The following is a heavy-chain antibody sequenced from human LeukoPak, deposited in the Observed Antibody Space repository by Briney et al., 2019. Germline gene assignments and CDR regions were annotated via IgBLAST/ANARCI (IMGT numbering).Heavy chain of an antibody. J-gene: IGHJ4*02. CDR2: IYNGVST. CDR3: ARGSQYRINHFDA. CDR1: GGSTSGYY. Sequence: PAETLSLTCTVSGGSTSGYYWTWIRQPPGKGLEWVGYIYNGVSTNYNPSLKSRLTISADTSKNQFSLKLSSVTAADTAVYFCARGSQYRINHFDAWGQGTLVTVSS. V-gene: IGHV4-59*01. D-gene: IGHD5-12*01.